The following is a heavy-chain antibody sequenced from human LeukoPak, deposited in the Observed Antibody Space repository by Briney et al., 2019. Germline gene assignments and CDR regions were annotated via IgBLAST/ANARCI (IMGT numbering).Heavy chain of an antibody. CDR3: ARVYSIRSFDY. CDR1: GYTFTGYY. CDR2: INPNSGDT. V-gene: IGHV1-2*02. J-gene: IGHJ4*02. D-gene: IGHD2-15*01. Sequence: ASVKVSCKASGYTFTGYYMHRVRQAPGQGLEWMGWINPNSGDTNYAQKFQGRVTMTRDTSITTAYMELSGLTSDDTAVYYCARVYSIRSFDYWGQGTLVTVSS.